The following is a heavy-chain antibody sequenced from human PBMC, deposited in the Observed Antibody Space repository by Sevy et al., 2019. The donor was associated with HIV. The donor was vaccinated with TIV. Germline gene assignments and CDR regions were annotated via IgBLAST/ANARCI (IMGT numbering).Heavy chain of an antibody. Sequence: GGSLRLSCAAPRLTLSSYWMHWVRQAPGKGLVWVSGVNSDGSSKTYADPVKGRFTISRDNAKNTLSLQMNSLGVEDTAVYHCVASNSWEDYWGQGTLVTVSS. CDR1: RLTLSSYW. CDR2: VNSDGSSK. V-gene: IGHV3-74*01. D-gene: IGHD2-2*01. J-gene: IGHJ4*02. CDR3: VASNSWEDY.